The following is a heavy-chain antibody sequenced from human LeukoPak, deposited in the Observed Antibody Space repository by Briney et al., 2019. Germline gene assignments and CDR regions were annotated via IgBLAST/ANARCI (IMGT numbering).Heavy chain of an antibody. V-gene: IGHV2-5*01. J-gene: IGHJ5*02. CDR3: AHLVYYCDSSGYRLPNRFDP. D-gene: IGHD3-22*01. CDR1: GFSLSTSGVG. CDR2: IYWNDDK. Sequence: SGPTLVNPTQTLTLTCTSSGFSLSTSGVGVGWIRQPPGKALEWLALIYWNDDKRYSPSLKSRLTITKDTSKNQVVLTMTNMDPVDTATYYCAHLVYYCDSSGYRLPNRFDPWGQGTLVTVSS.